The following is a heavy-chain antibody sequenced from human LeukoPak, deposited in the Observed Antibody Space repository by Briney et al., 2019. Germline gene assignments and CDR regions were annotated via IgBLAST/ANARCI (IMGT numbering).Heavy chain of an antibody. CDR3: AKEGGDYGYYFGY. J-gene: IGHJ4*02. V-gene: IGHV3-43*01. D-gene: IGHD4-17*01. CDR2: ISWDGGST. CDR1: GFTSDDYT. Sequence: GGSLRLSCAASGFTSDDYTMHWVRQAPGKGLEWVSLISWDGGSTYYADSVKGRFTISRDNSKNSLYLQMNSLRTEDTALYYCAKEGGDYGYYFGYWGQGTLVTVSS.